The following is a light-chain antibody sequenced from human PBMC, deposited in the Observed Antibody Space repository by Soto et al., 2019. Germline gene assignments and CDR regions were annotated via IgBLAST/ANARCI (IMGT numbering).Light chain of an antibody. CDR1: SSNIGAGYD. CDR3: QSYDSSLSGYVV. Sequence: QSVLTQPPSVSGAPGQRVTISCTGSSSNIGAGYDVHWYQQLPGTAPKLLIYGNSNRPSGVPDRFSGSKSGTSASLAITGLHADEEADYYGQSYDSSLSGYVVFGGGTKLTVL. CDR2: GNS. V-gene: IGLV1-40*01. J-gene: IGLJ2*01.